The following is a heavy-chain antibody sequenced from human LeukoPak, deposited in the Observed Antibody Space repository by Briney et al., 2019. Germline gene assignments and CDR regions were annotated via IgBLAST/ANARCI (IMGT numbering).Heavy chain of an antibody. CDR3: AHRTSVTSVDH. Sequence: SGPTLVNPTQTLTLTCSFSGFSLTTSNVLVGWVRQPPGKGLEWLAFVYGDDDKRYRTPLRNRLTITKDTSKNQVVLTMTNMAPADTATYYCAHRTSVTSVDHWGQGTLVTVSS. J-gene: IGHJ4*02. CDR2: VYGDDDK. D-gene: IGHD4-17*01. V-gene: IGHV2-5*02. CDR1: GFSLTTSNVL.